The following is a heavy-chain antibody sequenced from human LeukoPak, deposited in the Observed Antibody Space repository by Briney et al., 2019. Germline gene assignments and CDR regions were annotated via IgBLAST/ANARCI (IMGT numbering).Heavy chain of an antibody. CDR2: ISGSGGST. Sequence: GGSLRLSCAASGFTFSSYAMSWVRQAPGKGLGWVSAISGSGGSTYYADSVKGRFTISRDNSKNTLYLQMNSLRAEDTAVYYCAKDLFGQLGIFDYWGQGTLLTVSS. D-gene: IGHD7-27*01. V-gene: IGHV3-23*01. J-gene: IGHJ4*02. CDR1: GFTFSSYA. CDR3: AKDLFGQLGIFDY.